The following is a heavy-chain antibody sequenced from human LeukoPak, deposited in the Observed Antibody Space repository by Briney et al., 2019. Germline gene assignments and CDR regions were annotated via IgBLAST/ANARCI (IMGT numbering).Heavy chain of an antibody. V-gene: IGHV3-66*01. J-gene: IGHJ4*02. D-gene: IGHD3-22*01. CDR3: ARGYESSAYYGGVGCYFDY. CDR2: IYSGGST. CDR1: GFTFSSNY. Sequence: PGGSLRLSCAASGFTFSSNYMSWVPQAPGKGLEWVSVIYSGGSTYYADSVKGRFTISRDNSKNTLYLQMNNLRAEDTAVYYCARGYESSAYYGGVGCYFDYWGQGTLVTVSS.